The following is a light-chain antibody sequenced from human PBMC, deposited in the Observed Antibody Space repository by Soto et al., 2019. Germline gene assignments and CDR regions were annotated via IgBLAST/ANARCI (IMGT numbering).Light chain of an antibody. J-gene: IGLJ1*01. V-gene: IGLV1-44*01. Sequence: QSVLTQPPSASGTPGQRVTISCSGSSSNIGSNTVNWYQQLPGTAPKLLIYSNNQRPSGVPDRFSGSKSGTSASLAISGLQSEDEADYYCAAWEDSLNGPNYVFGTGTKLT. CDR3: AAWEDSLNGPNYV. CDR2: SNN. CDR1: SSNIGSNT.